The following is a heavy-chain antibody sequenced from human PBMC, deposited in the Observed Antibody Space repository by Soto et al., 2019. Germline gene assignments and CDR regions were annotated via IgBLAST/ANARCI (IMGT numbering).Heavy chain of an antibody. CDR3: ARTALGWFDP. V-gene: IGHV4-59*01. CDR1: GGSIGSYY. Sequence: KPSETLSLTCSVSGGSIGSYYWSWIRQPPGKGLEWIGYIFYSGRSGSTNYNPSLKSRVTISVDTSKNQFSLKLSSVTAADTAVYYCARTALGWFDPWGQGTLVTVSS. J-gene: IGHJ5*02. CDR2: IFYSGRSGST. D-gene: IGHD2-21*02.